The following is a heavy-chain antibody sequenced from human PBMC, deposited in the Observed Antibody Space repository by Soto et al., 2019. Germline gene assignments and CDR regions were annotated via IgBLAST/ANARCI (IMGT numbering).Heavy chain of an antibody. CDR3: ARGGYFDSSNYLAY. Sequence: ASVKVSCKASGYTFTGYYMHWVRQAPGQGLEWMGWINPGNGNTKYSQQFQGRVIIDRDTSANTAYMELSSLRPEDTAVYYCARGGYFDSSNYLAYWGLGTLVTVSS. CDR2: INPGNGNT. CDR1: GYTFTGYY. V-gene: IGHV1-3*01. D-gene: IGHD3-22*01. J-gene: IGHJ4*02.